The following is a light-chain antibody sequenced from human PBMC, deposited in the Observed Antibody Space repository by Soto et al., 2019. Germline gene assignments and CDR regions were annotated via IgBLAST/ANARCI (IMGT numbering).Light chain of an antibody. CDR1: QSISSE. CDR3: QQGHNWPLT. Sequence: EIVMTQSPATLSVSPGESATLSCRASQSISSELAWYQQKPGQPPRLHIYGTSTRATGVPARFTGSGSGSDFTLTISGLQSEDFAVYYCQQGHNWPLTFGQGTRLEI. V-gene: IGKV3-15*01. J-gene: IGKJ2*01. CDR2: GTS.